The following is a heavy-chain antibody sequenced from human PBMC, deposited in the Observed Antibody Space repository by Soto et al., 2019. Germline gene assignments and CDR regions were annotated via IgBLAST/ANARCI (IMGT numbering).Heavy chain of an antibody. CDR1: GGSISGGVHS. CDR3: AREIMPLTNDWYFDL. J-gene: IGHJ2*01. D-gene: IGHD2-8*01. CDR2: IFDSGST. Sequence: QVQLQESGPGLVKPSETLSLTCTVSGGSISGGVHSWSCIRQPPGQGLEWIGHIFDSGSTYYNPSIKSRLTLSVDTSKNQFSLRLSSVTAADTAVYYCAREIMPLTNDWYFDLWGRGTLVTVSS. V-gene: IGHV4-30-4*01.